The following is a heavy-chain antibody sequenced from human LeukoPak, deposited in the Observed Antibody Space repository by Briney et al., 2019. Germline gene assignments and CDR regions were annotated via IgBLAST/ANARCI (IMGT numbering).Heavy chain of an antibody. V-gene: IGHV3-15*01. Sequence: GGSLRLSCAASGFTVSSNYMGWVRVAPGKGLEWVGRIKSKTDGGTTDYAAPVKGRFTISRDDSKNTLSLQMSSLKTEDTAVYYCTTLLYCDSSCYSAYFDYWGQGTLVTVSS. CDR3: TTLLYCDSSCYSAYFDY. CDR1: GFTVSSNY. J-gene: IGHJ4*02. D-gene: IGHD2-15*01. CDR2: IKSKTDGGTT.